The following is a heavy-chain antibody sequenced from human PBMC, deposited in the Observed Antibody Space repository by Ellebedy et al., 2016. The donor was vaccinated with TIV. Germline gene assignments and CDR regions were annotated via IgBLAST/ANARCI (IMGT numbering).Heavy chain of an antibody. D-gene: IGHD5-18*01. CDR3: AKGSSNLGGYSYGSLAQPFDY. CDR2: ISSDGSTT. Sequence: GESLKISCAASGFTFSSYWMHWVRQAPGKGLVWVSRISSDGSTTVYADSVKGRFTISRDNAKNTLYLQMNSLRAEDTAVYYCAKGSSNLGGYSYGSLAQPFDYWGQGTLVTVSS. J-gene: IGHJ4*02. V-gene: IGHV3-74*01. CDR1: GFTFSSYW.